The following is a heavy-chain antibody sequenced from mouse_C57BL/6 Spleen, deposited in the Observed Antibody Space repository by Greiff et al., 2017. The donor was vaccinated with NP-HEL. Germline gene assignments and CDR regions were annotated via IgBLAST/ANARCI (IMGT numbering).Heavy chain of an antibody. CDR2: INPGSGGT. J-gene: IGHJ2*01. CDR3: ARSVPPTGSYVDY. D-gene: IGHD4-1*02. Sequence: VHLVESGAELVRPGTSVKVSCKASGYAFTNYLIEWVKQRPGQGLEWIGVINPGSGGTNYNEKFKGKATLTADKSSSTAYMQLSSLTSEDSAVYFWARSVPPTGSYVDYWGQGTTRTVSA. CDR1: GYAFTNYL. V-gene: IGHV1-54*01.